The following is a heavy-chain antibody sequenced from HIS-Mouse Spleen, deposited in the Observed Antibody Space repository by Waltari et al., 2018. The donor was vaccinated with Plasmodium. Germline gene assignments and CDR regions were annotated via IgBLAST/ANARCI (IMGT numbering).Heavy chain of an antibody. J-gene: IGHJ4*02. Sequence: QVQLQESGPGLVKPSETLSLTCTVSGGSISSYYWSWIRQPPGKGLEWIGYIHYSGSTTYTPSHKSRFTIAVDTSKNRFSRKLSSVTAADTAVYYCARLRYSYGYFDYWGQGTLVTVSS. CDR1: GGSISSYY. CDR3: ARLRYSYGYFDY. D-gene: IGHD5-18*01. CDR2: IHYSGST. V-gene: IGHV4-59*08.